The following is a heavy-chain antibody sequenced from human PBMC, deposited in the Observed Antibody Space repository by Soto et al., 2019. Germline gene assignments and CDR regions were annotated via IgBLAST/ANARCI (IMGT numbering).Heavy chain of an antibody. D-gene: IGHD3-16*01. CDR3: GRDKYSDYGWTRLDL. Sequence: QVQLQESGPGRLKPSETLSLTCTVSGGSMVSADYYWSWVRQPPGKGLEWIGYTYYSGSTSYNPSLKSRVTISVDPSKHQFSLNLHSVTVADSAVYYCGRDKYSDYGWTRLDLWGQGTTVTVSS. CDR2: TYYSGST. V-gene: IGHV4-30-4*01. CDR1: GGSMVSADYY. J-gene: IGHJ6*02.